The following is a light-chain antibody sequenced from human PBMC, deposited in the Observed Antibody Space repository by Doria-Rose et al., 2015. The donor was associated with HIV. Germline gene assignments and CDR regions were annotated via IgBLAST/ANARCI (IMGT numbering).Light chain of an antibody. V-gene: IGKV3-20*01. J-gene: IGKJ1*01. Sequence: EIVMTQSPGTLSLSPGERATLSCRASQSFSSTYLAWYQQKPGQAPSLLIYDGSTRATGIPDRFSASESGTDFTLTINRPEPEDFALYYCHQYGTSWTFGQGTKVEI. CDR2: DGS. CDR3: HQYGTSWT. CDR1: QSFSSTY.